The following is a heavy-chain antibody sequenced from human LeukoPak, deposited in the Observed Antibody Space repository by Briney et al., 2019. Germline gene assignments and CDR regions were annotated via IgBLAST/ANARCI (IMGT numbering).Heavy chain of an antibody. CDR2: IYYSGST. Sequence: PSETLSLTCTVSGGSISSSSYYWGWIRQPPGKGLEWIGSIYYSGSTYYNPSLKSRVTISVDTSKNQFSLKLSSVTAADTAVYYCARRVLRGYSYAWDYWGQGTLVTVSS. V-gene: IGHV4-39*01. CDR3: ARRVLRGYSYAWDY. D-gene: IGHD5-18*01. CDR1: GGSISSSSYY. J-gene: IGHJ4*02.